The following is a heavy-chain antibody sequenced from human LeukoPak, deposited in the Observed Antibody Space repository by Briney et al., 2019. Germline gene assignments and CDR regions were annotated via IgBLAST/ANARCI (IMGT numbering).Heavy chain of an antibody. CDR3: AREYGSGSYDDY. Sequence: PGGSLRLSCAASGITFSDYYMSWIRQAPGKGLEWVSYISSSSSYTNYADSVKGRFTISRDNAKNSLYLQMNSLRAEDTAVYYCAREYGSGSYDDYWGQGTLVTVSS. V-gene: IGHV3-11*06. J-gene: IGHJ4*02. D-gene: IGHD3-10*01. CDR1: GITFSDYY. CDR2: ISSSSSYT.